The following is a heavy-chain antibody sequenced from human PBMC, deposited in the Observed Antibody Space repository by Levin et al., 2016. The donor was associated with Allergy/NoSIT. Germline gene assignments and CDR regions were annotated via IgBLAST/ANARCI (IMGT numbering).Heavy chain of an antibody. V-gene: IGHV3-7*01. CDR3: ARVLFYHDSSRFYYYYMDV. CDR2: IKEDGNEK. CDR1: GFTFSSSW. D-gene: IGHD3-22*01. J-gene: IGHJ6*03. Sequence: LSLTCAASGFTFSSSWMSWVRQAPGKGLEWVANIKEDGNEKNYVDSVKGRFTISRDNAENSLYLQMNSLRAEDTAVYYCARVLFYHDSSRFYYYYMDVWGKGTTVTVSS.